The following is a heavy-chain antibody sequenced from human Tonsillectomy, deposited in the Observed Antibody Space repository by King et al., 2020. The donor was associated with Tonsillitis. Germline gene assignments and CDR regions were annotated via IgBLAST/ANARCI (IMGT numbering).Heavy chain of an antibody. CDR3: CRDRVHSFGPVHHDAFDS. Sequence: QLVQSGAEVKKPGASMKVSCKASGYTFSSFYMHWVRQATGQGLEWMGIINPSDGSTTYAQKFQGRITVTRDTSTSTVYMELSSLRSDDTAVYYCCRDRVHSFGPVHHDAFDSWGQGTMVTVSS. V-gene: IGHV1-46*03. CDR2: INPSDGST. D-gene: IGHD3-3*01. J-gene: IGHJ3*02. CDR1: GYTFSSFY.